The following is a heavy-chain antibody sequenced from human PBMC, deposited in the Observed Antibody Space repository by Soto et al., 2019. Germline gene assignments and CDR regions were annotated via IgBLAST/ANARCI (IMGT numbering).Heavy chain of an antibody. CDR3: AKAPYGSGTNYFDY. J-gene: IGHJ4*02. Sequence: GGSLRLSCAASGFTFDDYAMHWVRQAPGKGLEWVSSITWNSGHIDYADSVKGRFTISRDNSKNSLYLQMNSLRADDTAFYYCAKAPYGSGTNYFDYWGQGSLVTVSS. V-gene: IGHV3-9*01. CDR2: ITWNSGHI. D-gene: IGHD3-10*01. CDR1: GFTFDDYA.